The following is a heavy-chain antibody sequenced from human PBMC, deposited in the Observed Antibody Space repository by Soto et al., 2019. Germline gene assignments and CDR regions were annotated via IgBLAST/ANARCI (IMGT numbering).Heavy chain of an antibody. D-gene: IGHD3-16*01. CDR3: VRHSLGAIRNYYYGMDV. CDR1: GYSFTSYW. V-gene: IGHV5-51*01. Sequence: GESLKISCKGSGYSFTSYWIGWVRQMPGKGLEWMGIIYPGDSDTRYSPSFQGQVTISADKSISTAYLQWSSLKASDTAMYYCVRHSLGAIRNYYYGMDVWGQGTTVTVSS. CDR2: IYPGDSDT. J-gene: IGHJ6*02.